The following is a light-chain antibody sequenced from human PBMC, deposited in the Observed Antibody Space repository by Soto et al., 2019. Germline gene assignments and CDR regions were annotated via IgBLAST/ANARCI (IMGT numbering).Light chain of an antibody. V-gene: IGKV3-15*01. CDR1: QSVSSN. CDR3: QQYNNLYT. J-gene: IGKJ2*01. Sequence: EIVMTQSPATLSVSPGERATLSCRASQSVSSNLAWYQQKPGQAPRLLIYGASTRATGIPARFSGSGSGTEFTLTISSLQSEDFAVYYCQQYNNLYTFGQGTKLEIE. CDR2: GAS.